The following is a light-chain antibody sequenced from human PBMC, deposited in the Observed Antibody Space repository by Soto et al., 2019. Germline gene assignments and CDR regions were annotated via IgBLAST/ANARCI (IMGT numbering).Light chain of an antibody. Sequence: ETVLTQSPGTLSLSPGERATLSCRASQSISSNNLAWYQQKPGQAPRLLIYGASSRATGIPDRFSGSGSGTDFTLTISTLEPEDFAVYFCQQYGNSPRTFGQGTKLEI. CDR2: GAS. CDR3: QQYGNSPRT. J-gene: IGKJ2*01. CDR1: QSISSNN. V-gene: IGKV3-20*01.